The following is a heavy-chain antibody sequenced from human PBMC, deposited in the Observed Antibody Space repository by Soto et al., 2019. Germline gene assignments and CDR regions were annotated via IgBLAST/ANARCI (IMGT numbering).Heavy chain of an antibody. CDR1: GYTFTSYY. V-gene: IGHV1-46*01. D-gene: IGHD3-10*01. Sequence: GASVKVSCKASGYTFTSYYMHWVRQAPGQGLEWMGIINPSGGSTSYAQKFQGKVTMTRDTSTSTVYMELRSLRSDDTAVYYCTREGRATYKYYTEDVWGEGTTVTV. CDR2: INPSGGST. J-gene: IGHJ6*01. CDR3: TREGRATYKYYTEDV.